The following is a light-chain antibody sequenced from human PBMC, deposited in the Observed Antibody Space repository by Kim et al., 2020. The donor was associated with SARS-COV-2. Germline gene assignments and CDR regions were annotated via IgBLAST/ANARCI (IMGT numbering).Light chain of an antibody. CDR1: SLRSYY. CDR2: GKN. Sequence: ALGQTVRITCQGDSLRSYYASWYQQKPGQAPVLVIYGKNNRPSGIPDRVSGSSSGNTASLTITGAQAEDEADYYRNSRDSSGNHWVFGGGTQLTVL. CDR3: NSRDSSGNHWV. V-gene: IGLV3-19*01. J-gene: IGLJ3*02.